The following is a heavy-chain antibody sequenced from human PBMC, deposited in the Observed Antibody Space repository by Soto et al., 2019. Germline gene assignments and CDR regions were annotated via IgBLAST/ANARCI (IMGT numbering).Heavy chain of an antibody. D-gene: IGHD6-13*01. CDR1: GFTFSSYS. J-gene: IGHJ4*02. CDR3: ARGWPYFDY. Sequence: EVQLVESGGGLVKPGGSPRLSCAASGFTFSSYSMNWVRQAPGKGLEWVSSISSSSSYIYYADSVKGRFTISRDNAKNSLYLQMNSLRAEDTAVYYCARGWPYFDYWGQGTLVTVSS. CDR2: ISSSSSYI. V-gene: IGHV3-21*01.